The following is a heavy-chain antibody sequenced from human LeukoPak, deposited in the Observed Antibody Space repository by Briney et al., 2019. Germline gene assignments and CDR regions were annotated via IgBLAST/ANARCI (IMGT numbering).Heavy chain of an antibody. CDR3: AKDNGGDYYDSSGYYGGSAFDI. V-gene: IGHV3-23*01. CDR2: ISGSGVST. CDR1: GFIFSSYA. D-gene: IGHD3-22*01. Sequence: GGSLRLSCAASGFIFSSYAMSWVRQAPGKGLEWLSVISGSGVSTYYADSVKGRFTISRDNSKNTVYLQMNSLRGEDTAAYYCAKDNGGDYYDSSGYYGGSAFDIWGQGTMVTVSS. J-gene: IGHJ3*02.